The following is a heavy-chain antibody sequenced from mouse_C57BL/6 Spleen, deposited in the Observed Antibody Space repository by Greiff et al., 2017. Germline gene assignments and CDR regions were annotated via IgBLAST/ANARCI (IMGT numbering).Heavy chain of an antibody. CDR3: ARSPTLYYFDD. Sequence: VQLQQSGPELVKPGASVKISCKASGYTFTDYYMNWVKQSHGKSLEWIGDINPNNGGTSYNQKFKGKATLTVDKSSSTAYMELRSLTSEDSAVYYCARSPTLYYFDDWGQGTTLTVSS. V-gene: IGHV1-26*01. D-gene: IGHD5-5*01. CDR1: GYTFTDYY. CDR2: INPNNGGT. J-gene: IGHJ2*01.